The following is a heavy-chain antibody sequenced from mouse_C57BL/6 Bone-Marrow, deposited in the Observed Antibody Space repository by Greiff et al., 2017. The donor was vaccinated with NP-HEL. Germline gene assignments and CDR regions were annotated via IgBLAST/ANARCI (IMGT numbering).Heavy chain of an antibody. V-gene: IGHV1-81*01. CDR3: ARGPAFAY. CDR2: IYPRSGNT. Sequence: QVQLKQSGAELARPGASVKLSCKASGYTFTSYGISWVKQRTGQGLEWIGEIYPRSGNTYYNEKFKGKATLTADKSSSTAYMELRSLTSEDSAVYFCARGPAFAYWGQGTLVTVSA. J-gene: IGHJ3*01. CDR1: GYTFTSYG.